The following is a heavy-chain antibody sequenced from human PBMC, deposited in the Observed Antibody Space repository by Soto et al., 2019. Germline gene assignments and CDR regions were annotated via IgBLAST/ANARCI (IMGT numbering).Heavy chain of an antibody. D-gene: IGHD3-10*01. J-gene: IGHJ6*02. Sequence: QVQLVQSGAEVKKPGSSVKVSCKASGGTFSSYAISWVRQAPGQGREWMGGIIPIFGTANYAQKFQGRVTITADESTSTAYMELSSLRSEDTAVYYCARGRYYGSGSRTDYYYYYGMDVWGQGTSVTVYS. CDR1: GGTFSSYA. V-gene: IGHV1-69*12. CDR3: ARGRYYGSGSRTDYYYYYGMDV. CDR2: IIPIFGTA.